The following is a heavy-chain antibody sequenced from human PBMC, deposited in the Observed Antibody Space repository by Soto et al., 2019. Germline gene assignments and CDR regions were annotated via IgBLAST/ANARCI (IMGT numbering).Heavy chain of an antibody. D-gene: IGHD6-19*01. CDR3: ARDRIAVATGAFDI. V-gene: IGHV3-66*01. J-gene: IGHJ3*02. CDR1: GFTVSSNY. Sequence: EVQLVESGGGLVQPGGSLRLSCAASGFTVSSNYMSWVRQAPGKGLEWVSVIYSGGSTYYADSVKGRFTISRDNSKNTLYLQMNSLRAEDTVVYYCARDRIAVATGAFDIWGQGTMVTVSS. CDR2: IYSGGST.